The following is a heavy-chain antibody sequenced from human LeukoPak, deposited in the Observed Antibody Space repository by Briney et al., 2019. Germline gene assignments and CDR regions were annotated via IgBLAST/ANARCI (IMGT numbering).Heavy chain of an antibody. CDR3: VKASFFGSGSYYVY. CDR1: GFTFSNFP. D-gene: IGHD3-22*01. J-gene: IGHJ4*02. CDR2: ISTDGGST. V-gene: IGHV3-64D*09. Sequence: GGSLRLSCSASGFTFSNFPMHWVRQAPGKGLEYVSAISTDGGSTYYPDSVKSRFTISRDNSKHTLYLQMSSLRADDPAIYYCVKASFFGSGSYYVYWGQGTLVTVSS.